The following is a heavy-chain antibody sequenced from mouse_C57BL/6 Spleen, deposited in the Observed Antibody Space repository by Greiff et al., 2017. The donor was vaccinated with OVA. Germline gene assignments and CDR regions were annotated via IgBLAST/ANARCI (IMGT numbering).Heavy chain of an antibody. J-gene: IGHJ2*01. CDR1: GYTFTDYN. CDR2: INPNNGGT. Sequence: VQLQQSGPELVKPGASVKIPCKASGYTFTDYNMDWVKQSHGKSLEWIGDINPNNGGTIYNQKFKGKATLTVDKSSSTAYMQLSSLTSEDSAVYFCARSDYYGSSTYFDYWGQGTTLTVSS. D-gene: IGHD1-1*01. V-gene: IGHV1-18*01. CDR3: ARSDYYGSSTYFDY.